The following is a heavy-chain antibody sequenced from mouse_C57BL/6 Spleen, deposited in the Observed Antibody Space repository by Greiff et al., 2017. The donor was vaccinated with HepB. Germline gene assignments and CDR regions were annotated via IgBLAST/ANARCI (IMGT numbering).Heavy chain of an antibody. CDR1: GYTFTDYY. CDR3: AGDYSNCGGYWYFDV. Sequence: VQLQQSGAELVKPGASVKISCKASGYTFTDYYINWVKQRPGQGLEWIGKIGPGSGSTYYNEKFKGKATLTADKSSSTAYMQLSSLTSEASAVYFCAGDYSNCGGYWYFDVWGTGTTVTVSS. CDR2: IGPGSGST. J-gene: IGHJ1*03. D-gene: IGHD2-5*01. V-gene: IGHV1-77*01.